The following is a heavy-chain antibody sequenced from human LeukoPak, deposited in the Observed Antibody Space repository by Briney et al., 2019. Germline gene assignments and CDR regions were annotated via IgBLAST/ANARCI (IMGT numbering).Heavy chain of an antibody. CDR3: ARVPPIQLSYYHYYYMDV. CDR1: GFTFSSYW. CDR2: IKQDGSEK. Sequence: GGSLRLSCAASGFTFSSYWMSWVRQAPGKGLEWVANIKQDGSEKYYVDSVKGRFTISRDNAKNSLYLQMNGLRAEDTAVYYCARVPPIQLSYYHYYYMDVWGKGTTVTVSS. D-gene: IGHD5-18*01. J-gene: IGHJ6*03. V-gene: IGHV3-7*01.